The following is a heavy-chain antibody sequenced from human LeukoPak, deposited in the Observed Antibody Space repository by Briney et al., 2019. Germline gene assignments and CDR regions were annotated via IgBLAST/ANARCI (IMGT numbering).Heavy chain of an antibody. J-gene: IGHJ4*02. D-gene: IGHD6-13*01. CDR1: GFTFSSYW. V-gene: IGHV3-7*05. Sequence: GGSLRLSCAASGFTFSSYWMCWVRQIPGKGLEWVANIQQDGSETHYVDSVKGRFTISRDKSKNSLSLQMESLRADDTAVYYCARFSGRGSSWGRDYWGQGTLVTVSS. CDR3: ARFSGRGSSWGRDY. CDR2: IQQDGSET.